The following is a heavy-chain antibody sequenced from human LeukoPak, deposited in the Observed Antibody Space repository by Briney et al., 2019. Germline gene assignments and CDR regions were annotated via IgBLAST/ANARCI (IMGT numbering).Heavy chain of an antibody. V-gene: IGHV4-59*01. Sequence: PSETLSLTCTVSGGSISSYYWSWIRQPPGKGLEWIGYIYYSGSTNYNPSLKSRVTISVDTSKNQFSLKLSSVTAADTAVYYCARGLCSGGSCYSEPYNWFDPWGQGTLVTVSS. CDR2: IYYSGST. CDR1: GGSISSYY. D-gene: IGHD2-15*01. CDR3: ARGLCSGGSCYSEPYNWFDP. J-gene: IGHJ5*02.